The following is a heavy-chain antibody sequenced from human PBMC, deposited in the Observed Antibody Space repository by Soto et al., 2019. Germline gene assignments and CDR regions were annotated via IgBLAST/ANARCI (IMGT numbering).Heavy chain of an antibody. J-gene: IGHJ6*02. CDR2: IFHSGNT. CDR1: SGSIDTTNW. D-gene: IGHD2-8*01. CDR3: ARRTWGMDV. V-gene: IGHV4-4*02. Sequence: QVQLQESGPGLVKPSGTLSLTCAVSSGSIDTTNWRSWVRQPPGKGLEWIGEIFHSGNTYYNPSLASRVTISVDTSKNQFSLNLRSVTAADTAVYYCARRTWGMDVWGQGTTVTVSS.